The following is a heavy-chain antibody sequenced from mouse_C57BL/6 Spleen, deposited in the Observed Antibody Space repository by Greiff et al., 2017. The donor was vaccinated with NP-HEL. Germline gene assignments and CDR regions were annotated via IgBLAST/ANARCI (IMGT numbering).Heavy chain of an antibody. CDR3: ARVGDYDEYYFDY. CDR2: IDPSDSYT. V-gene: IGHV1-69*01. J-gene: IGHJ2*01. Sequence: QVQLQQPGAELVMPGASVKLSCKASGYTFTSYWMHWVKQRPGQGLEWIGEIDPSDSYTNYNQKFKGKSTLTVDKSSSTAYMQLSSLTSEDSAVYYCARVGDYDEYYFDYWGQGTTLTVSS. D-gene: IGHD2-4*01. CDR1: GYTFTSYW.